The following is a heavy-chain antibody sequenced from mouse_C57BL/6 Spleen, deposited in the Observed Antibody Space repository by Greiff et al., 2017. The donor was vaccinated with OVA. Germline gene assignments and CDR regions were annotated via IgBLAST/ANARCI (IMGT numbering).Heavy chain of an antibody. CDR3: ARESYGSSYFDY. D-gene: IGHD1-1*01. J-gene: IGHJ2*01. CDR1: GYAFSSYW. Sequence: QVQLQQSGAELVKPGASVKISCKASGYAFSSYWMNWVKQRPGKGLEWIGQIYPGDGDTNYNGKFKGKATLTADKSSSTAYMQLSSLTSEDSAVYFCARESYGSSYFDYWGQGTTLTVSS. V-gene: IGHV1-80*01. CDR2: IYPGDGDT.